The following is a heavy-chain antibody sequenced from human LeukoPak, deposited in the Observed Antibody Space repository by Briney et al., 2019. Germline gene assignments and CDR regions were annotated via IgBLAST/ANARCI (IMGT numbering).Heavy chain of an antibody. Sequence: GGSLRLSGAASGFTFSSYWMHWVRQAPGKGLVWVSRINSDGSSTSYADSVKGRFTISRDNAKNTLYLQMNSLRAEDTAVYYCARGVFGHYYGSGSYYGVSYYFDYWGQGTLVTVSS. V-gene: IGHV3-74*01. D-gene: IGHD3-10*01. CDR1: GFTFSSYW. J-gene: IGHJ4*02. CDR2: INSDGSST. CDR3: ARGVFGHYYGSGSYYGVSYYFDY.